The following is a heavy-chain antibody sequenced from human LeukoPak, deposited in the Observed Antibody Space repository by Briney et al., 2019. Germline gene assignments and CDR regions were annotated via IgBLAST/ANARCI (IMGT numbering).Heavy chain of an antibody. Sequence: TSETLSLTCTVSGGSISSYYWSWIRQPPGKGLEWIGYIYYSGSTNYNPSLKSRVTISVDTSKNQFSLKLSSVTAADTAVYYCARGVVVTRDLNFDYWGQGTLFTVSS. V-gene: IGHV4-59*01. D-gene: IGHD3-22*01. CDR2: IYYSGST. CDR3: ARGVVVTRDLNFDY. J-gene: IGHJ4*02. CDR1: GGSISSYY.